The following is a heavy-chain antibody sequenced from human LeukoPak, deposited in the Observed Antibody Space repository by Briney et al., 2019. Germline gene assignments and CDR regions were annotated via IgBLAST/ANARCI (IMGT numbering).Heavy chain of an antibody. CDR2: ISGSGGST. J-gene: IGHJ5*02. CDR1: GFTFSSYA. CDR3: AKGRLRGRTAMVPNNWFLP. Sequence: GGSMRLSCAAAGFTFSSYAMSWVRPAPGKGREWVSAISGSGGSTYYADSVRGRFTISRDNSKNTLYLQMNSLSAEDTAVYYCAKGRLRGRTAMVPNNWFLPWGQGPVVTVPS. D-gene: IGHD5-18*01. V-gene: IGHV3-23*01.